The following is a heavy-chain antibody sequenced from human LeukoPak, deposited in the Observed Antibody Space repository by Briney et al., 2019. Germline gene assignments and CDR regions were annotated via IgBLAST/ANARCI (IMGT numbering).Heavy chain of an antibody. CDR3: AKGAGWYNY. CDR2: IIYSGSS. D-gene: IGHD6-19*01. CDR1: GDSITTYY. Sequence: AETLSLTCTVSGDSITTYYWSWIRQPPGKGLEWIGFIIYSGSSTYSPSLKSRVAMSMGTSNNQFSLKLSSVTAADTAVYYCAKGAGWYNYWGQGTLVTVSS. J-gene: IGHJ4*02. V-gene: IGHV4-59*01.